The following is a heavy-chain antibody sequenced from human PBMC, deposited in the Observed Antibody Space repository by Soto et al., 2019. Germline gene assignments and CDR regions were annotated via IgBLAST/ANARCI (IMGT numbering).Heavy chain of an antibody. CDR3: ARAGNVGMPIGHLGFDY. J-gene: IGHJ4*02. V-gene: IGHV1-46*01. CDR2: IDPRTGST. D-gene: IGHD2-15*01. CDR1: EYTFTSYY. Sequence: GASVKVSCKTSEYTFTSYYIHWVRQAPGQGLEWMGIIDPRTGSTTYAQRFQGRVTMTRDTSTSTVYMELSSLRSDDTAVYYCARAGNVGMPIGHLGFDYWGQGTQVTVSS.